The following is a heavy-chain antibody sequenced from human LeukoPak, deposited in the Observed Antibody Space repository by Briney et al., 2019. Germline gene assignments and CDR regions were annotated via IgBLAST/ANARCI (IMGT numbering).Heavy chain of an antibody. V-gene: IGHV3-11*04. Sequence: GSLRLSFAASGFPFSDYYMSWIRPAPGQGLEWVSYISTSVTIIYYADSVKGRFTISRDNAKNSLYLQMNSLRAEDTAVYYCARDFHYYDSSGLPGYWGQGTLVTVSS. D-gene: IGHD3-22*01. CDR1: GFPFSDYY. CDR3: ARDFHYYDSSGLPGY. CDR2: ISTSVTII. J-gene: IGHJ4*02.